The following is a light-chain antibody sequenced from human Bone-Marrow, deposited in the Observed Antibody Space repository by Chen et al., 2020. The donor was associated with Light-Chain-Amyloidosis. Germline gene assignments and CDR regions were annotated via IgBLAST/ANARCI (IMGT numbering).Light chain of an antibody. Sequence: QSALTQPASVSGSPGHSIAISCTGASRDIGGYNFVSWYQQHSGKAPKLILYEVSNRPSGVSSRFSGSKSGDTASLTISGLQPEDEADYYCSSYTTSTTWVFGGGTKLTVL. CDR3: SSYTTSTTWV. CDR1: SRDIGGYNF. V-gene: IGLV2-14*01. J-gene: IGLJ3*02. CDR2: EVS.